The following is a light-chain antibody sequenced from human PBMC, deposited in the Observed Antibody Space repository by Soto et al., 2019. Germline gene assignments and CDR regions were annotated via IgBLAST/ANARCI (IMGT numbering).Light chain of an antibody. CDR3: QQYDSSSPRP. V-gene: IGKV1-5*01. J-gene: IGKJ1*01. CDR1: QTINSC. Sequence: DIHITQSPATLSASLRLRRATSCEGSQTINSCLAWYQQKPGKAPKVVIFDASSLQPGVPSRFRGIRSGPQFPSNISPPQTHDFATYYCQQYDSSSPRPLGQGTKVDIK. CDR2: DAS.